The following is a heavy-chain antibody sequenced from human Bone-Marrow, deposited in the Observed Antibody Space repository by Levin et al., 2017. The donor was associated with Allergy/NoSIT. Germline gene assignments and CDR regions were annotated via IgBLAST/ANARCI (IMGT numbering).Heavy chain of an antibody. Sequence: LSLTCAASGFTFSSSNMGWVRQAPGKGLEWISYITTTSNIVYYADSVRGRFTISRDNAKNSLFLHMNSLRAEDTAIYYCARAHGDFGSNWFDPWGQGTLVTVSS. CDR3: ARAHGDFGSNWFDP. V-gene: IGHV3-48*01. D-gene: IGHD4-17*01. CDR2: ITTTSNIV. CDR1: GFTFSSSN. J-gene: IGHJ5*02.